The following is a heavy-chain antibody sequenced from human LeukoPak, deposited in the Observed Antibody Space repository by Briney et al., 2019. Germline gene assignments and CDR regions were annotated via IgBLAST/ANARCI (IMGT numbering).Heavy chain of an antibody. CDR1: GFTFSDYN. Sequence: PGGSLRLSCAASGFTFSDYNMRWIRQAPGKGLEWVSSISRSGSTKYYADSVKGRCTISRDNAKNSLFLQMNSLRAEDTAVYYCARVLRYCSGGNCYSGGLGYMDVWGKGTTVTISS. D-gene: IGHD2-15*01. CDR2: ISRSGSTK. J-gene: IGHJ6*03. V-gene: IGHV3-11*01. CDR3: ARVLRYCSGGNCYSGGLGYMDV.